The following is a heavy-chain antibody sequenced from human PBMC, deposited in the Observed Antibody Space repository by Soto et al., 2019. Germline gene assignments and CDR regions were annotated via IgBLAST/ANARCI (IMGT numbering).Heavy chain of an antibody. V-gene: IGHV4-4*02. D-gene: IGHD7-27*01. CDR2: TYHSGST. CDR1: GGSISTDNW. J-gene: IGHJ4*02. CDR3: AKDLHWGLGY. Sequence: QVQLQESGPGLVEPSGTLSLTCTVSGGSISTDNWWSWVRQPPGKGLEWLGETYHSGSTHYNPSLKRRVTMSVVASKKQSSLTLSSTPAADTGVYYCAKDLHWGLGYWGQGTLVTVSS.